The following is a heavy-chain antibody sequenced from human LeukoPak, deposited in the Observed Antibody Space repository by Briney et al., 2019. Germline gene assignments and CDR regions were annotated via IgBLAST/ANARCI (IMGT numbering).Heavy chain of an antibody. V-gene: IGHV1-18*01. Sequence: ASVKVSCKASGYTFTSYGISWVRQAPGQGHEWMGWISAYNGNTNYAQKLQGRVTMTTDTSTSTAYMELRSLRSDDTAVYYCARDRRGYYVGDFDYWGQGTLVTVSS. D-gene: IGHD3-10*02. CDR3: ARDRRGYYVGDFDY. CDR2: ISAYNGNT. J-gene: IGHJ4*02. CDR1: GYTFTSYG.